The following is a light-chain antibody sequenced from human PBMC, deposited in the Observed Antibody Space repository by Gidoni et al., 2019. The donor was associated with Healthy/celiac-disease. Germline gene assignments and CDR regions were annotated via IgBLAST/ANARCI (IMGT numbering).Light chain of an antibody. J-gene: IGKJ2*03. CDR2: LGS. CDR3: MQALQTPRS. V-gene: IGKV2-28*01. CDR1: QSLLHSNGYNY. Sequence: DIVMPQSPLSLPVTPGEPASISCRSSQSLLHSNGYNYLDWYLQKPGQSPHLLIYLGSNRASGVPDRFSGSGAGTEFTLKISRVEAEDVGVYYCMQALQTPRSFGQGTKLEIK.